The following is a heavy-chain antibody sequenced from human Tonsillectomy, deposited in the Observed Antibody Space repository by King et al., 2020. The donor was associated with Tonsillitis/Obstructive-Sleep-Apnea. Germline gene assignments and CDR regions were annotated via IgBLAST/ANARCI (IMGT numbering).Heavy chain of an antibody. CDR1: GFTFSSYW. CDR3: TRDTAVAGFWYFDL. D-gene: IGHD6-19*01. CDR2: ISSDGSST. Sequence: VQLVESGGDLVQPGGSLRLSCAASGFTFSSYWIHWVRQAPGKGLVWVSRISSDGSSTSYADSVKGRFTISRDNAKNTLYLQMNSLRAEDTAVYYCTRDTAVAGFWYFDLWGRGTLVTVSS. J-gene: IGHJ2*01. V-gene: IGHV3-74*01.